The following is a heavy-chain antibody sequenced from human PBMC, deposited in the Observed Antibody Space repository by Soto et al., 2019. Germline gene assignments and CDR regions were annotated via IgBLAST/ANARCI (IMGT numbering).Heavy chain of an antibody. D-gene: IGHD1-26*01. J-gene: IGHJ4*02. CDR1: GFTFSNYW. V-gene: IGHV3-74*01. Sequence: EVQLVESGGGLVQPGGSLRLSCAGSGFTFSNYWMHWVRQAPGKGLEWVSRIDHDGPTDYADSVRGRFTISRDNAENTLYLQMNSLRPEDTAVYYCVRYSHGDYWGQGTLVTVSS. CDR3: VRYSHGDY. CDR2: IDHDGPT.